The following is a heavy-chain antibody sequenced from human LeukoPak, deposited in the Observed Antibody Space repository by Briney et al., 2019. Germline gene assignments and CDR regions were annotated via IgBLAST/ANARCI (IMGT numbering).Heavy chain of an antibody. V-gene: IGHV4-4*07. CDR3: AAPLIAPSRGWFDP. J-gene: IGHJ5*02. CDR2: IYTSGST. D-gene: IGHD2/OR15-2a*01. CDR1: GGSISSYY. Sequence: SETLSLTCTVSGGSISSYYWSWIRQPAGKGPEWIGRIYTSGSTNYNPSLKSRVTMSVDTSKNQFSLKLSSVTAADTAVYYCAAPLIAPSRGWFDPWGQGTLVTVSS.